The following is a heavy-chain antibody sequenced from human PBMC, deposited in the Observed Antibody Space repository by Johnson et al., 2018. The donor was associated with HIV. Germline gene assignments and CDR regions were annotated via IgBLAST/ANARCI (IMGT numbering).Heavy chain of an antibody. CDR3: AKALLLWFGEALHAFDI. D-gene: IGHD3-10*01. J-gene: IGHJ3*02. V-gene: IGHV3-30-3*01. CDR1: GFTFSTYP. Sequence: QVQLVESGGGVVQPGRSLRLSCAASGFTFSTYPMHWVRQAPGKGLEWVAIISYDGGSKYYADSVKGRFTISRDNSKNTLYLQMNSLRAEDTAVYYCAKALLLWFGEALHAFDIWGQGTMVTVSS. CDR2: ISYDGGSK.